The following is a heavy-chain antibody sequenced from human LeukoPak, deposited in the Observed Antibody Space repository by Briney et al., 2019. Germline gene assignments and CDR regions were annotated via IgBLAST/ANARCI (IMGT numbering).Heavy chain of an antibody. CDR2: IYTSGNT. Sequence: SQTLSLTCTVSGDSISSGTYYWNWIRQPAGKRLEWIGRIYTSGNTYYNPSLKSRVTISVDTSKNQFSLKLSSVTAADTAVYYCARRIGYGSGSYYNRLDYWGQGTLVTVSS. CDR1: GDSISSGTYY. J-gene: IGHJ4*02. CDR3: ARRIGYGSGSYYNRLDY. V-gene: IGHV4-61*02. D-gene: IGHD3-10*01.